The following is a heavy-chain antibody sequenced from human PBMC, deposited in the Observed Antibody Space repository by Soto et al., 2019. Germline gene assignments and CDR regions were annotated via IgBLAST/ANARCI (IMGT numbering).Heavy chain of an antibody. CDR2: INHSGST. CDR3: ARGPRGGLYYYYGMDV. CDR1: GGSFSGYY. D-gene: IGHD3-16*01. V-gene: IGHV4-34*01. Sequence: SETLSLTCAVYGGSFSGYYWSWIRQPPGKGLEWIGEINHSGSTNYNPSLKSRVTISVDTSKNQFSLKLSPVTAADTAVYYCARGPRGGLYYYYGMDVWGQGTTVTVSS. J-gene: IGHJ6*02.